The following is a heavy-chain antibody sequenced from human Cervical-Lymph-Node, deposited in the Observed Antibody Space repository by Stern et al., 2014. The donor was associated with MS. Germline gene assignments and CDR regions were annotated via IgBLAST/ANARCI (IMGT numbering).Heavy chain of an antibody. CDR2: INPNSGGP. CDR3: ARGDSNSFDP. J-gene: IGHJ5*02. V-gene: IGHV1-2*06. CDR1: GYTFTGYY. D-gene: IGHD3-16*01. Sequence: QVQLVQSGAEVKKPGASVKVSCKASGYTFTGYYMHWVRQAPGQGLEWMGRINPNSGGPNYAQKYQGRVTMTRDTSISTAYMELSRLRSDDTAVYYCARGDSNSFDPWGQGTLVTVSS.